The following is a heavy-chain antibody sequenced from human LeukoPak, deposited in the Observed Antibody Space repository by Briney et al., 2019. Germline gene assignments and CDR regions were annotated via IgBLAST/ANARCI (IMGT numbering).Heavy chain of an antibody. J-gene: IGHJ3*02. V-gene: IGHV3-30-3*01. CDR1: GFTFSSYA. D-gene: IGHD3-16*01. Sequence: GGSLRLSCAASGFTFSSYAMHWVRQSPGKGLEWEAVISYDGSNKYYADSVKGRFTISRDNSKNTLYLQMNSLRAEDTAVYYCARDILGENAFDIWGQGTMVTVSS. CDR3: ARDILGENAFDI. CDR2: ISYDGSNK.